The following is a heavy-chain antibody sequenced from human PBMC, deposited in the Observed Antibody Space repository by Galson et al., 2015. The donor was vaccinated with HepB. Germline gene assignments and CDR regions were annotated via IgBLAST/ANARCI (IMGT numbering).Heavy chain of an antibody. D-gene: IGHD3-3*01. Sequence: SVKVSCKASGYTFTSYGISWVRQAPGQGLEWMGWISAYNGNTNYAQKLQGRVTMTTDTSTSTAYMELSSLRSEDTAVYYCATPHYDFWSGVYYYGMDVWGQGTTVTVSS. CDR3: ATPHYDFWSGVYYYGMDV. CDR1: GYTFTSYG. J-gene: IGHJ6*02. CDR2: ISAYNGNT. V-gene: IGHV1-18*01.